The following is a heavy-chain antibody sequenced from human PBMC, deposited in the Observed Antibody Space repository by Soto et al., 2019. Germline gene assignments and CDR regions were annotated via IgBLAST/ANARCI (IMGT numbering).Heavy chain of an antibody. CDR2: FDPEDGET. CDR3: ATEVQGAGAGDY. D-gene: IGHD6-19*01. CDR1: GYTLTVLS. Sequence: ASVKVSCKVSGYTLTVLSMHWGRQAPGKGLEWMGGFDPEDGETIYAQKFQGRVTMTEDTSTDTAYMELSSLRSEDTAVYYCATEVQGAGAGDYWGQGTLVTVSS. V-gene: IGHV1-24*01. J-gene: IGHJ4*02.